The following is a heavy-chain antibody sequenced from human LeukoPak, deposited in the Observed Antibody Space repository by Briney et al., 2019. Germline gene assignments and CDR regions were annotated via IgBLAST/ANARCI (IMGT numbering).Heavy chain of an antibody. CDR1: GGSISSRSYY. CDR2: IYYSKST. CDR3: ARSPNPYSSGWYYFDY. D-gene: IGHD6-19*01. Sequence: PSETLSLTCTVSGGSISSRSYYWGWIRHPPGKGMEWIGNIYYSKSTYYNPSLKSRVTISVDTSKNQFSLKLSSVTAADTAVYYCARSPNPYSSGWYYFDYWGQGTLVTVSS. J-gene: IGHJ4*02. V-gene: IGHV4-39*01.